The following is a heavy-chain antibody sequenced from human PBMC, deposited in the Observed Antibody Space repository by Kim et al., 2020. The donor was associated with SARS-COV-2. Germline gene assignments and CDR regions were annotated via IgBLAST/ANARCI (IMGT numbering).Heavy chain of an antibody. CDR1: GGSVSSGSYY. J-gene: IGHJ4*02. CDR3: AREAVPAAKRSDYFDY. Sequence: SETLSLTCTVSGGSVSSGSYYWSWIRQPPGKGLEWIGYIYYSGSTNYNPSLKSRVTISVDTSKNQFSLKLSSVTAADTAVYYCAREAVPAAKRSDYFDYWGPGTLVTVSS. V-gene: IGHV4-61*01. CDR2: IYYSGST. D-gene: IGHD2-2*01.